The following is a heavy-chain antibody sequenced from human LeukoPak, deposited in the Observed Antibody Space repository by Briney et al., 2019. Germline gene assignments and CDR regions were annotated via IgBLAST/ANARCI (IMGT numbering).Heavy chain of an antibody. D-gene: IGHD3-22*01. J-gene: IGHJ4*02. CDR1: GGTFSSYA. Sequence: ASVKVSCKASGGTFSSYAISWVRQAPGQGLEWMGGIIPIFGTANYAQKFQGRVTMTMDTSTSTVYMDLSSLRSEDTAVYYCARGGDYYDSSGYHYAATHWGQGTLVTVSS. CDR2: IIPIFGTA. CDR3: ARGGDYYDSSGYHYAATH. V-gene: IGHV1-69*05.